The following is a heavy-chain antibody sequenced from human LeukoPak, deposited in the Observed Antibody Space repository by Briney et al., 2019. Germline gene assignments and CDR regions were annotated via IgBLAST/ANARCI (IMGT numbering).Heavy chain of an antibody. CDR2: IYYSGST. D-gene: IGHD3-22*01. CDR3: ARQGGYYDSSGYYYNSAFDI. V-gene: IGHV4-59*08. CDR1: GGSISSYD. Sequence: PSETLSLTCTVSGGSISSYDWSWIRQPPGKGLEWNGYIYYSGSTNYNPSPKSRVTLSVDTSKNQFSLKLSSVTAADTAVYYCARQGGYYDSSGYYYNSAFDIWGQGTMVTVSS. J-gene: IGHJ3*02.